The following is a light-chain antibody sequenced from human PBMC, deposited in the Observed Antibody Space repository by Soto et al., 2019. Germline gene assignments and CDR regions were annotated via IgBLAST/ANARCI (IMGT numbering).Light chain of an antibody. CDR3: SSYAGSTLPV. V-gene: IGLV2-8*01. CDR2: EVS. J-gene: IGLJ2*01. Sequence: QSALTQPPSASGSPGQSVTISCTGTSSDVGGYNYVSWYQQHPGKAPKLMIYEVSKRPSGVPDRFSGSKSGNTASLTVSGLQAEDEADYYCSSYAGSTLPVFGGGTKLTVL. CDR1: SSDVGGYNY.